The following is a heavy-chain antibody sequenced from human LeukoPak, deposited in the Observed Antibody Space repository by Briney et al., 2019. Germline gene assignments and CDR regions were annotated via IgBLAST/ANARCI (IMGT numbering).Heavy chain of an antibody. Sequence: GGSLRLSCAASGFTFDDYAMHWVRQAPGKSLEWVSGISWNSGSIGYADSVKGRFTISRDNAKNSLYLQMNSLRAEDTALYYCAKSLVLLWFGEPYFDYWGQGTLVTVSS. CDR2: ISWNSGSI. CDR1: GFTFDDYA. D-gene: IGHD3-10*01. CDR3: AKSLVLLWFGEPYFDY. J-gene: IGHJ4*02. V-gene: IGHV3-9*01.